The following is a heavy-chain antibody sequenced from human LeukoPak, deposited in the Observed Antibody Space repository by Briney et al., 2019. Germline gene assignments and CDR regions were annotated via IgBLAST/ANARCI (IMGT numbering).Heavy chain of an antibody. Sequence: SETLSLTCAVYGGSFSGYYGSWIRQPPGKGLEWIGEINHSGSTNYNPSLKSRVTISVDTSKNQFSLKLSSVTAADTAVYYCATGDPITMVRGKTFDYWGQGTLVTVSS. J-gene: IGHJ4*02. D-gene: IGHD3-10*01. CDR2: INHSGST. V-gene: IGHV4-34*01. CDR1: GGSFSGYY. CDR3: ATGDPITMVRGKTFDY.